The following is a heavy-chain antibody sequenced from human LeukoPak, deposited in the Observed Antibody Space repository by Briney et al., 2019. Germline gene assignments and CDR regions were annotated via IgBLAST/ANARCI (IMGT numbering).Heavy chain of an antibody. V-gene: IGHV1-2*02. J-gene: IGHJ4*02. CDR3: AGPATRGSCSNGVCYLDY. CDR2: IDPNSGDT. CDR1: AYIFAGFT. Sequence: ASVKVSCTASAYIFAGFTVHWLRQAPGQGLEWMGWIDPNSGDTNYGQRFQGRVTMTRGTSITTAYMEVNNLGSDDTAVYYCAGPATRGSCSNGVCYLDYWGQGTVVTVSS. D-gene: IGHD2-8*01.